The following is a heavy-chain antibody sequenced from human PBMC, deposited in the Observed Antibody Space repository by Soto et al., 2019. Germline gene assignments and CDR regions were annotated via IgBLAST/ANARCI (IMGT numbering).Heavy chain of an antibody. Sequence: VQLVESGGGVFQPGRSLRLSCAASGFTFSDYAMHWVRQAPGKGLEWVAVVSHDGRNTHYADSVKGRFTISRDSSKNTVSLEMTSLRAEDTAVYYCAKGVRQWLFTSDFNYWGQGALVTVSS. CDR1: GFTFSDYA. V-gene: IGHV3-30*18. D-gene: IGHD6-19*01. J-gene: IGHJ4*02. CDR2: VSHDGRNT. CDR3: AKGVRQWLFTSDFNY.